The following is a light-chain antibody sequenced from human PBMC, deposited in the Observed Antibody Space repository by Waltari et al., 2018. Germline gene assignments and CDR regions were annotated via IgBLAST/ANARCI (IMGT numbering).Light chain of an antibody. CDR2: KDI. Sequence: SHELTQPPSVSVSLAQMARIRCSGEALSTTYVNWYQQKPGQSPVLIIYKDIERPSGTPERFSGSSSGTLVTLTISGVQAEDEADYYCLSPDSGGTYWVFGGGTKLTVL. J-gene: IGLJ3*02. V-gene: IGLV3-16*01. CDR3: LSPDSGGTYWV. CDR1: ALSTTY.